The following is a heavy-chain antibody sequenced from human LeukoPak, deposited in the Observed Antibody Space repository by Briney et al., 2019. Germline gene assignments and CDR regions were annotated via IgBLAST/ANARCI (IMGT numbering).Heavy chain of an antibody. CDR3: ARRPAHYYGMDV. CDR1: GASITYYY. Sequence: SETLSLTCTVSGASITYYYWSWIRQPPGKGLEWIGYIYYSGSTNYNPSLKSRVTISVDTSKNQFSLKLSSVTAADTAVYYCARRPAHYYGMDVWGQGTTVTVSS. J-gene: IGHJ6*02. CDR2: IYYSGST. V-gene: IGHV4-59*08.